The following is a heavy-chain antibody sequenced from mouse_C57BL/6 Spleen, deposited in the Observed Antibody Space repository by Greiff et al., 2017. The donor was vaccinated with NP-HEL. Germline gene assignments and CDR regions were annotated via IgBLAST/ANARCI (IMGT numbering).Heavy chain of an antibody. D-gene: IGHD1-1*01. V-gene: IGHV1-15*01. J-gene: IGHJ2*01. Sequence: VQLQQSGAELVRPGASVTLSCKASGYTFTDYEMHWVKQTPVHGLEWIGAIDPETGGTAYNQKFKGKAILTADKSSSTAYMELRSLTSEDSAVYYCTRYYYYGSRYYFDYWGQGTTLTVSS. CDR3: TRYYYYGSRYYFDY. CDR2: IDPETGGT. CDR1: GYTFTDYE.